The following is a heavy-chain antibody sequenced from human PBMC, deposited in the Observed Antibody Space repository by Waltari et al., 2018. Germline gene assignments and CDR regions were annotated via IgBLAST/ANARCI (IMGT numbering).Heavy chain of an antibody. J-gene: IGHJ4*02. CDR3: TRDFDLLPLRFLDAWHYFDY. V-gene: IGHV3-49*03. CDR1: GFTFGDYA. D-gene: IGHD3-3*01. Sequence: EVQLVESGGGLVQPGRSLRLSCTASGFTFGDYAMSWFRRAPGKGLAWVGFIRSKAYGGTTEYAASVKGRFTISRDDSKSIAYLQMNSLKTEDTAVYYCTRDFDLLPLRFLDAWHYFDYWGQGTLVTVSS. CDR2: IRSKAYGGTT.